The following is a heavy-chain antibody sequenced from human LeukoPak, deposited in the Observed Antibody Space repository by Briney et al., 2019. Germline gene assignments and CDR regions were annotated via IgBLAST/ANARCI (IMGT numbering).Heavy chain of an antibody. D-gene: IGHD4-17*01. Sequence: PSETLSLTCTVSGGSISSSSYYWGWIRQPPGKGLEWIGSIYYSGSTYYNPSLKSRVTISVDTSKNQFSLKLSSVTAADTAVYYCARHRSTVTTDYWGQGTLVTVSS. V-gene: IGHV4-39*01. J-gene: IGHJ4*02. CDR1: GGSISSSSYY. CDR2: IYYSGST. CDR3: ARHRSTVTTDY.